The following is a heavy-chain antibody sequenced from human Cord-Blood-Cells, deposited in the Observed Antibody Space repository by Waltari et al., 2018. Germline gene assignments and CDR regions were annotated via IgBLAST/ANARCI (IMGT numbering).Heavy chain of an antibody. CDR3: ARRQPYSYGYYYYYYMDV. CDR2: INHSGST. V-gene: IGHV4-34*01. J-gene: IGHJ6*03. D-gene: IGHD5-18*01. Sequence: QVQLQQWGAGLLKPSETLSLTCAVYGGSFSGYYWSWLRQPPGKGLEWIGEINHSGSTNYNPSLKSRVTISVDTSKNQFSLKLSSVTAADTAVYYCARRQPYSYGYYYYYYMDVWGKGTTVTVSS. CDR1: GGSFSGYY.